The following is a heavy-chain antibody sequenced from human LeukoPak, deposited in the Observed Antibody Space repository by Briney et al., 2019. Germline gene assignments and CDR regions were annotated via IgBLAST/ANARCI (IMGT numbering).Heavy chain of an antibody. Sequence: PGGSLRLSCAASGFTFSSYGMHWVRQAPGKGLEWVAFIRYDGSNKYYADSVKGRFTISRDNSKNTLYLQMNSLRAEDTAVYYCARGHSYLAGPLWFDPWGQGTLVTVSS. V-gene: IGHV3-30*02. D-gene: IGHD6-13*01. CDR1: GFTFSSYG. J-gene: IGHJ5*02. CDR2: IRYDGSNK. CDR3: ARGHSYLAGPLWFDP.